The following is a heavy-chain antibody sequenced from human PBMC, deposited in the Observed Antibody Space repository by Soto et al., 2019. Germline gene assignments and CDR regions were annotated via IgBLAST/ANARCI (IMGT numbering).Heavy chain of an antibody. D-gene: IGHD6-19*01. Sequence: QVQLVDSGGGVVQPGRSLRLSCAASGFTFSNYGMHWVRQAPGKGLEWVAVISYDGSNKYYADSVKGRFTISRDNSKNTLYPKMHSLRCADASVYYCEKETQWLALDYWGQGTLVPGFS. CDR1: GFTFSNYG. CDR3: EKETQWLALDY. V-gene: IGHV3-30*18. J-gene: IGHJ4*02. CDR2: ISYDGSNK.